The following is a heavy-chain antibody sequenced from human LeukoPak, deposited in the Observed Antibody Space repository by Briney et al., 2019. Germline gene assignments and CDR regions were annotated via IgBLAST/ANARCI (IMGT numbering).Heavy chain of an antibody. CDR3: ARGYCSSTSCYPDGIDY. V-gene: IGHV3-21*01. J-gene: IGHJ4*02. D-gene: IGHD2-2*01. Sequence: GGSLRLSCAASGITLSSYSMNWVRQAPGKGLEWVSSMIGRSSSYYADSVKGRFTISRDDAKNSLYLQMNSLRAEDTAVYYCARGYCSSTSCYPDGIDYWGQGTLVTVSS. CDR2: MIGRSSS. CDR1: GITLSSYS.